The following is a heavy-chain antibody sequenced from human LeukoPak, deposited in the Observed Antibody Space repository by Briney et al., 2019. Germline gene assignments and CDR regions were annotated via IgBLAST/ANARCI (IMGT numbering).Heavy chain of an antibody. D-gene: IGHD5-12*01. Sequence: KPSETLSLTCTVSGASISTYYWSWIRQPAGKGLEWIGRIYSSGSANYNPSLKSRITMSVDTSKNQFSLKLSSVTAADTAVYYCAREPLYSGYVRVGAFDIWGQGTMVTVSS. CDR3: AREPLYSGYVRVGAFDI. V-gene: IGHV4-4*07. CDR2: IYSSGSA. J-gene: IGHJ3*02. CDR1: GASISTYY.